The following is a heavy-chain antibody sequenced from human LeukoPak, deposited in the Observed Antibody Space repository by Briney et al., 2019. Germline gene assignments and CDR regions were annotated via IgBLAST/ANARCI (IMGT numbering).Heavy chain of an antibody. CDR2: IYYSGST. D-gene: IGHD1-26*01. J-gene: IGHJ4*02. Sequence: SETLSLTCTVSGGSISSYYWSWIRQPPGKGLEWIGYIYYSGSTNYNPSLKSRVTISVDTSKNQFSLKLSSVTAADTAAYYCARGVGATTNFDYWGQGTLVTVSS. CDR1: GGSISSYY. CDR3: ARGVGATTNFDY. V-gene: IGHV4-59*08.